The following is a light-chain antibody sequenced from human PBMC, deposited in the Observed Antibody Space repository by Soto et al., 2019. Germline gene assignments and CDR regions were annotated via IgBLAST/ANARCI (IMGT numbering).Light chain of an antibody. J-gene: IGKJ2*03. CDR1: QSVTSTY. Sequence: EIVLTQSPVTLSLSPGERATLSCRANQSVTSTYLAWYQQKPGQSPRLIIYGGSTRASGFPDRFSGGGSGTDFTLTISRLEPEDSAVYYCHCQQFDSSRVYSFGQGTKLEI. CDR3: QQFDSSRVYS. CDR2: GGS. V-gene: IGKV3-20*01.